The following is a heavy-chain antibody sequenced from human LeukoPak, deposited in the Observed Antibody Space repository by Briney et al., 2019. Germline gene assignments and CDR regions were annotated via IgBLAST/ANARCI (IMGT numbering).Heavy chain of an antibody. J-gene: IGHJ4*02. CDR2: IIPIFGTA. CDR3: ARDPGSGYEEHFDY. Sequence: SVKVSCKASGGTFSSYAISWVRQAPGQGLEWMGGIIPIFGTANYAQKFQGRVTITADEYTSTAYMELSSLRSEDTAVYYCARDPGSGYEEHFDYWGQGTLVTVSS. D-gene: IGHD5-12*01. V-gene: IGHV1-69*13. CDR1: GGTFSSYA.